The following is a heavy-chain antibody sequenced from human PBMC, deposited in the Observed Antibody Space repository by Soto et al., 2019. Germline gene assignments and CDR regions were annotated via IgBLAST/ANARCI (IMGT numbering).Heavy chain of an antibody. CDR3: AKDGNYDILTGSVYFDY. D-gene: IGHD3-9*01. V-gene: IGHV3-30*18. CDR2: ISYDGSNK. Sequence: PGGSLRLSCAASGFTFSSYGMHWVRQAPGKGLEWVAVISYDGSNKYYADSVKGRFTISRDNSKNTLYLQMNSLRAEDTAVYYCAKDGNYDILTGSVYFDYWGQGTLVTV. CDR1: GFTFSSYG. J-gene: IGHJ4*02.